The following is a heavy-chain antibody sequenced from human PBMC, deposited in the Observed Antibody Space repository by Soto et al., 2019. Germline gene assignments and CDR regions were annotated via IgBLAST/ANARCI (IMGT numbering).Heavy chain of an antibody. CDR1: GFTFSSYD. J-gene: IGHJ6*02. CDR3: ARGRYSSSWYAPPYYYYYGMNV. D-gene: IGHD6-13*01. Sequence: VGSLRLSCAASGFTFSSYDMHWVRQATGKGLEWVSAIGTAGDTYYPGSVKGRFTISRENAKNSLYLQMNSLRAGDTAVYYCARGRYSSSWYAPPYYYYYGMNVWGQGTTVTVSS. CDR2: IGTAGDT. V-gene: IGHV3-13*01.